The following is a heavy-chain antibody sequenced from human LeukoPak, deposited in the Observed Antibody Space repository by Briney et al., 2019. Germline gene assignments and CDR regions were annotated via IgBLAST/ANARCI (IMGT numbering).Heavy chain of an antibody. CDR1: GYTFTSYG. J-gene: IGHJ4*02. D-gene: IGHD3-16*02. CDR3: ARAVITFGGVIVYFDY. Sequence: GASVKVSCKASGYTFTSYGISWVRQAPGQGLEWMGWISAYNGNTNYAQKLQGRVTMTTDTSTSTAYMVLRSLRSDDTAVYYCARAVITFGGVIVYFDYWGQGTLVTVSS. CDR2: ISAYNGNT. V-gene: IGHV1-18*01.